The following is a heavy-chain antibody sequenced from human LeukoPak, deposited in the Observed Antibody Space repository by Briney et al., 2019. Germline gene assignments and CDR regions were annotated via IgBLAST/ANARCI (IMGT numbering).Heavy chain of an antibody. V-gene: IGHV4-4*02. Sequence: SETLSLTCAVSGGSISSSNWWSWVRQPPGKGLEWIGEIYHSGSTNYNPSPKSRVTTSVDKSKNQFSLKLGSVTAADTAVYYCARAAQFSFDYWGQGTLVTVSS. CDR3: ARAAQFSFDY. J-gene: IGHJ4*02. CDR2: IYHSGST. CDR1: GGSISSSNW.